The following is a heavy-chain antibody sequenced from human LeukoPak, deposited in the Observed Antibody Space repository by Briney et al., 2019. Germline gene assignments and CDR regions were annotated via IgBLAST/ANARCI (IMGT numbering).Heavy chain of an antibody. CDR1: GGSFSGYY. V-gene: IGHV4-34*01. Sequence: SETLSLTCAVSGGSFSGYYWSWIRQPPGKGLEWIGEINHSGSTNYNPSLKSRVTISVDTSKNQFSLKLSSVTAADTAVYYCASPHSDGNYRRAYYYYGMDVWGQGTTVTVSS. CDR2: INHSGST. D-gene: IGHD3-16*02. J-gene: IGHJ6*02. CDR3: ASPHSDGNYRRAYYYYGMDV.